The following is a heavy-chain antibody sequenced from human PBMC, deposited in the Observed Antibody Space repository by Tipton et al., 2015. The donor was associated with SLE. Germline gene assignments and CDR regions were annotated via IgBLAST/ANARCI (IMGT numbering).Heavy chain of an antibody. CDR1: GGSISSYY. D-gene: IGHD4-17*01. Sequence: TLSLTCTVSGGSISSYYWSWIRQPPGKGLEWIGYIYTSGSTNYNPSLKSRVTISVDTSKNQFSLKLSSVTAADTAVYYCARADYGDPIKSPDAFDIWGQGAMVTVSS. CDR2: IYTSGST. V-gene: IGHV4-4*08. J-gene: IGHJ3*02. CDR3: ARADYGDPIKSPDAFDI.